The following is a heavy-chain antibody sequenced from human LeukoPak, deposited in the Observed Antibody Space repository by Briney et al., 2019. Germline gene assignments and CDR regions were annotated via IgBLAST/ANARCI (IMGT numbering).Heavy chain of an antibody. D-gene: IGHD5-24*01. CDR2: INQDGRES. J-gene: IGHJ4*02. V-gene: IGHV3-7*03. CDR3: VRDGVRDGLYFDY. CDR1: GFTFSSYA. Sequence: GGSLRLSCAASGFTFSSYAMSWVRQAPGKGLEWVANINQDGRESQYVDSVKGRFTISRDNAKNSLYLQMNSLRAEDTAVYYCVRDGVRDGLYFDYWGQGTLVTVSS.